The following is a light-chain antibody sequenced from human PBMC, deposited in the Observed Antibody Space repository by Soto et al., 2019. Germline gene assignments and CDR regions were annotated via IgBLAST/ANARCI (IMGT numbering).Light chain of an antibody. Sequence: QSALTQPRSVSGSPGQSVTISCTGTSSDVGGYNYVSWYQQHPGKAPKLMIYDVSKWPSGVPDRFSGSKSGNTAPLTISGLQAEDEADYYCCSYAGSYTLIFGTGTKVTVL. J-gene: IGLJ1*01. V-gene: IGLV2-11*01. CDR2: DVS. CDR3: CSYAGSYTLI. CDR1: SSDVGGYNY.